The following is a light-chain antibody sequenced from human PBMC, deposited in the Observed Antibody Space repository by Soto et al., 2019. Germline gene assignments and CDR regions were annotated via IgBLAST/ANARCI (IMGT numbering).Light chain of an antibody. J-gene: IGKJ1*01. CDR1: QTISSW. CDR2: KAS. V-gene: IGKV1-5*03. Sequence: IQMTPSASTLSGYVGDRVTIACRTSQTISSWLAWYQQKPGKAPKLLIYKASTLKSGVPSRFSGSGSGTDFTLTISCLQSEDFATYYCQQYYSYPRTFAQGTKVDIK. CDR3: QQYYSYPRT.